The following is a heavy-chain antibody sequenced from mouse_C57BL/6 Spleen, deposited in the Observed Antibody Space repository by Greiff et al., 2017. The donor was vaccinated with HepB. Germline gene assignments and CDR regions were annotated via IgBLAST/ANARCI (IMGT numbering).Heavy chain of an antibody. Sequence: VQLQQPGAELVKPGASVKLSCKASGYTFTSYWMQWVKQRPGQGLEWIREIDPSDSYTNYNQKFKGKATLTVDTPSSTAYMQLSSLTSEDSAVYYCASPVYYDYAWFAYWGQGTLVTVSA. V-gene: IGHV1-50*01. J-gene: IGHJ3*01. D-gene: IGHD2-4*01. CDR3: ASPVYYDYAWFAY. CDR2: IDPSDSYT. CDR1: GYTFTSYW.